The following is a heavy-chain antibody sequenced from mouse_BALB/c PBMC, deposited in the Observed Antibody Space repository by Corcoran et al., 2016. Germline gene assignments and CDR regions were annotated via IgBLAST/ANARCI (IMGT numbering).Heavy chain of an antibody. V-gene: IGHV1-26*01. J-gene: IGHJ2*01. CDR2: INPYNGAT. D-gene: IGHD1-1*01. CDR3: ASSYYYGSSYFDY. Sequence: EVQLQQSGPELVKPGASVKISCKASGYSFTGYYMHWVKQSHVKSLEWIGRINPYNGATSYNQNFKDKASLTVDKSSSTAYMELHSLTSEDSAVDYCASSYYYGSSYFDYWGQGTTPTVSS. CDR1: GYSFTGYY.